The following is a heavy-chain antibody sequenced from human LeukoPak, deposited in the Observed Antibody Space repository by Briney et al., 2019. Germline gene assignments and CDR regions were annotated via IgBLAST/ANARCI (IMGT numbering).Heavy chain of an antibody. CDR3: VKDLYKGDTSTWYYFDY. V-gene: IGHV3-23*01. Sequence: GGSLRLSCAASGLTFSSYAMSWVRQAPGKGLEWVSTVSGGGDRAYYADSVKGRFTISRDNSKNTVSLQMSSLRPEDTAVYYCVKDLYKGDTSTWYYFDYWGQGTLVTVSS. D-gene: IGHD6-13*01. CDR2: VSGGGDRA. J-gene: IGHJ4*02. CDR1: GLTFSSYA.